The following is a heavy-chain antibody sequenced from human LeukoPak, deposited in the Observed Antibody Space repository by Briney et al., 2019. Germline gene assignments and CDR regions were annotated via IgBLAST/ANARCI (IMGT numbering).Heavy chain of an antibody. D-gene: IGHD1-7*01. CDR1: GYTLTELS. Sequence: ASVKVSCKVSGYTLTELSMHWVRQAPGKGLEWMGGFDPVDGETIYAQKFQGRVTMTEDTSTDTAYMELSSLRSEDTAVYYCATGRYNWNYFDPWGQGTLVTVSS. J-gene: IGHJ5*02. CDR3: ATGRYNWNYFDP. CDR2: FDPVDGET. V-gene: IGHV1-24*01.